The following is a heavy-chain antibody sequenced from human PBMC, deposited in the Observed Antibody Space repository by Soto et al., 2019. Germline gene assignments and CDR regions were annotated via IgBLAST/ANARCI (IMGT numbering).Heavy chain of an antibody. CDR2: VNPSGGHT. CDR3: ARGGHVVVVTAALDY. J-gene: IGHJ4*02. Sequence: QVQLMQSGAEVKKPGASVKVSCKASGDTFTDYYIHCVRQAPGQGLEWMGTVNPSGGHTTYAQHFLGRVTITRDTSTSTLYMELTSLTSDDTAIYYCARGGHVVVVTAALDYWGQGTLVTVSS. CDR1: GDTFTDYY. D-gene: IGHD2-21*02. V-gene: IGHV1-46*01.